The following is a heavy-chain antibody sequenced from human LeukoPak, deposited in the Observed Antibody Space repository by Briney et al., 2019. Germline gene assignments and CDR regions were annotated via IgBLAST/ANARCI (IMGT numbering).Heavy chain of an antibody. V-gene: IGHV3-7*01. J-gene: IGHJ4*02. Sequence: PGGSLRLSCAASGFTFSDYYMSWIRQAPGKGLEWVANIKHDGSDSLYVDSVKGRFTISRDNSENSLYLQMHSLRVEDTAMYFCARDRRPTIYGGLDSWGQGTVVTVSS. CDR1: GFTFSDYY. CDR2: IKHDGSDS. CDR3: ARDRRPTIYGGLDS. D-gene: IGHD4-17*01.